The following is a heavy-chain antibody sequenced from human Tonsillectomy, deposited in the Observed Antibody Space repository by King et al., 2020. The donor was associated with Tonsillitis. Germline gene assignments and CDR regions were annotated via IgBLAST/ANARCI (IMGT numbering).Heavy chain of an antibody. J-gene: IGHJ3*02. D-gene: IGHD1/OR15-1a*01. CDR2: ISGSGGST. V-gene: IGHV3-23*04. CDR3: AKGMYNWNNQTHFDI. Sequence: VQLVESGGGLEQPGGSLRLSCAASGFTFSSYAMSWVRQAPGKGLEWVSGISGSGGSTYYADPVKGRFSISRDNSKNTLYLQMNSLRAEDTAVYYCAKGMYNWNNQTHFDIWGQGTMVTVSS. CDR1: GFTFSSYA.